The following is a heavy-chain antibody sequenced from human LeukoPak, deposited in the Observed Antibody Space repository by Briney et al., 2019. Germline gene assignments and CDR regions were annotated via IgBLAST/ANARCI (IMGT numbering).Heavy chain of an antibody. CDR2: IWYDGSNK. Sequence: GGSLRLSCAASGLTFSSYGMHWVRQAPGKGLEGVAVIWYDGSNKYYADSVKGRFTISRDNSKNTLYLQMDSLRAEDTAVYYCARESYGSGDYFDYWGQGTLVTVSS. CDR1: GLTFSSYG. D-gene: IGHD3-10*01. CDR3: ARESYGSGDYFDY. J-gene: IGHJ4*02. V-gene: IGHV3-33*01.